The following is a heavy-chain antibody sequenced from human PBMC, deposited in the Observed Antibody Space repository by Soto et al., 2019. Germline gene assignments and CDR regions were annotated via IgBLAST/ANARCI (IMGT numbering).Heavy chain of an antibody. CDR1: GYTFTSYA. CDR2: INAGNGNT. Sequence: ASVKVSCKASGYTFTSYAMHWVRQAPGQRLEWMGWINAGNGNTKYSQKLQGRVTITRDTSASTAYMELSSLRSEDTAVYYCARDFFRGSGSWPQNWFDPWGQGTLVTVSS. D-gene: IGHD3-10*01. J-gene: IGHJ5*02. CDR3: ARDFFRGSGSWPQNWFDP. V-gene: IGHV1-3*01.